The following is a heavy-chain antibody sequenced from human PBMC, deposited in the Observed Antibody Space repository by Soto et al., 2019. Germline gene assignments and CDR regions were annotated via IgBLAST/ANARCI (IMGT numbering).Heavy chain of an antibody. D-gene: IGHD3-22*01. CDR1: EFTSSGHG. J-gene: IGHJ4*02. CDR2: ISGSGGST. V-gene: IGHV3-23*01. Sequence: GGSLRLSCAAAEFTSSGHGIRRVRQATGKGLEWVSAISGSGGSTYYADSVKGRFTISRDNSKNTLYLQMNSLRAEDTAVYYCAKDLLMIVVAYYFDYWGQGTLVTVSS. CDR3: AKDLLMIVVAYYFDY.